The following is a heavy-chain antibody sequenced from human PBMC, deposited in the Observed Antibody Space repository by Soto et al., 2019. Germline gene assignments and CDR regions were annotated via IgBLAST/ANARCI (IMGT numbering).Heavy chain of an antibody. CDR1: GGSISSYY. D-gene: IGHD5-12*01. V-gene: IGHV4-59*01. CDR3: ARSRGYSGYDHDY. CDR2: AYYGGNT. J-gene: IGHJ4*02. Sequence: SETLSLTCTVSGGSISSYYWSWIRQPPGKGLEWIGYAYYGGNTNYNPSLKSRVTISVDTSKNQFSLKLNSVTAADTAVYYCARSRGYSGYDHDYWGQRTLVTVSS.